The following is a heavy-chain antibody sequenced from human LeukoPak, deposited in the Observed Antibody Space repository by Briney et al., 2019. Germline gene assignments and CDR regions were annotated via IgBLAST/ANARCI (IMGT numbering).Heavy chain of an antibody. CDR2: ISSSSSYK. D-gene: IGHD3-22*01. CDR1: GFTFSSYS. J-gene: IGHJ4*02. Sequence: GGSLRLSCAASGFTFSSYSMNWVRQAPGKGLEGVSSISSSSSYKYYADPVKGRFTISRDNAKNTLYLQMNSLRGEDTAVYYCARDQYYYDSSGYYYPFDYWGQGTLVTVSS. V-gene: IGHV3-21*01. CDR3: ARDQYYYDSSGYYYPFDY.